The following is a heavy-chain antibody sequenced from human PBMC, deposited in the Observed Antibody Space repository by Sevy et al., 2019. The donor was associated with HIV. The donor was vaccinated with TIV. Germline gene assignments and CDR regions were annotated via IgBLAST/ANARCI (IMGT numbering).Heavy chain of an antibody. CDR2: IKEDGSDK. CDR3: ARDKNHYDRSVYYDAFDI. D-gene: IGHD3-22*01. Sequence: GGSLRLSCAASGFTLSSFWMTWVRQAPGKGLEWVANIKEDGSDKNDLDSLKSRITISRDNAKNSLYLQMNSLRTEDTAVYYCARDKNHYDRSVYYDAFDIWGQGTMVTVSS. CDR1: GFTLSSFW. J-gene: IGHJ3*02. V-gene: IGHV3-7*03.